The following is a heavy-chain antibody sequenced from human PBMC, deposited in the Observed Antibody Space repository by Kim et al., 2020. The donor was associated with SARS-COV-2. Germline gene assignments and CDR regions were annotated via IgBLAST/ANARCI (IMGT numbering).Heavy chain of an antibody. CDR3: ARSYYYDSSGYNDY. J-gene: IGHJ4*02. CDR2: IYPGDSDT. CDR1: GYSFTSYW. D-gene: IGHD3-22*01. Sequence: GESLKIFCKGSGYSFTSYWIGWVRQMPGKGLEWMGIIYPGDSDTRYSPSFQGQVTISADKSSSTAYLQWSSLKASDTAMYYCARSYYYDSSGYNDYWGQGTLVTVSS. V-gene: IGHV5-51*01.